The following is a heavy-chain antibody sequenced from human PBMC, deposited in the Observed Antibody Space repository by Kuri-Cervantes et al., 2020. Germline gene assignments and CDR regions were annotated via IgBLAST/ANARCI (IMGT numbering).Heavy chain of an antibody. D-gene: IGHD1-26*01. CDR1: GYTFTSYY. V-gene: IGHV1-46*01. CDR2: INPSGGST. Sequence: ASVTVSCKASGYTFTSYYMHWVRQAPGQGLEWMGIINPSGGSTSYAQKFQGRVTMTRDTSTSTVYMELSSLRSEDTAVYYCAPATVGATWYYYGMDVWGQGTTVTVSS. CDR3: APATVGATWYYYGMDV. J-gene: IGHJ6*02.